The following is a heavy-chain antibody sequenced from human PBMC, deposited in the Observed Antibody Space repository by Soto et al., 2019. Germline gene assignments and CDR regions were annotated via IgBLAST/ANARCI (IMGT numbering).Heavy chain of an antibody. Sequence: GGSLRLSCAASGFTFDDYAMHWVRQAPGKGLEWVSLISGDGGSTYYADSVKGRFTISRDNSKNSLYLQMNSLRTEDTALYYCAKDPGGDSIAATYYFDYWGQGTLVTVSS. J-gene: IGHJ4*02. CDR2: ISGDGGST. CDR1: GFTFDDYA. D-gene: IGHD6-13*01. V-gene: IGHV3-43*02. CDR3: AKDPGGDSIAATYYFDY.